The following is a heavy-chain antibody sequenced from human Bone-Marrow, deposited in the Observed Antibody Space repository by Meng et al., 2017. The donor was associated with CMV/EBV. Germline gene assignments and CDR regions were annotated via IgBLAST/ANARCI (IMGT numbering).Heavy chain of an antibody. Sequence: SETLSLTCAVYGGSFSGYYWSWIRQPPGKGLEWIGEINHSGSTYYNPSLKSRVTISVDTSKNQFSLKLSSVTAADTAVYYCASSWLYNWFDPWGQGTLVTVPS. CDR1: GGSFSGYY. J-gene: IGHJ5*02. CDR3: ASSWLYNWFDP. D-gene: IGHD3-9*01. CDR2: INHSGST. V-gene: IGHV4-34*01.